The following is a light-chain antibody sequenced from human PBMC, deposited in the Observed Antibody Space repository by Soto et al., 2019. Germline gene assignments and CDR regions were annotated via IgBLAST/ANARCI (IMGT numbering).Light chain of an antibody. CDR2: GTS. CDR1: QDIRNE. CDR3: LQDRSYPRT. V-gene: IGKV1-6*01. J-gene: IGKJ1*01. Sequence: AIQMTQSPSSLSASVGDRVTITCRASQDIRNELGGYQQRPGKAPKALIYGTSNLQSGVPSRFSGSGFGTDFTLTISSLQPEDFATYYCLQDRSYPRTFGQGTKVES.